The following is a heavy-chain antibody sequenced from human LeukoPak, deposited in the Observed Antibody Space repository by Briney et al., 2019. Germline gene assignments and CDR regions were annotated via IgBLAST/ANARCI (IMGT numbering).Heavy chain of an antibody. Sequence: GGSLGLSCAASGFTFSSYAMSWVRQAPGKGLEWVSAISGSGGSTYYADSVKGRFTISRDNSKNTLYLQMNSLRAEDTAVYYCAKGRGIAVAGTWNYWGQGTLVTVSS. CDR2: ISGSGGST. D-gene: IGHD6-19*01. J-gene: IGHJ4*02. CDR3: AKGRGIAVAGTWNY. V-gene: IGHV3-23*01. CDR1: GFTFSSYA.